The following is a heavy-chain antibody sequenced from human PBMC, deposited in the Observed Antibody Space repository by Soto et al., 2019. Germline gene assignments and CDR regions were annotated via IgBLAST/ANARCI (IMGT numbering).Heavy chain of an antibody. V-gene: IGHV3-23*01. CDR3: AKDLGSGYTYYFDY. CDR1: GFTFSSYA. CDR2: ISGSGGST. Sequence: PGGSLRLSCAASGFTFSSYAMSWVRQAPGKGLEWVSAISGSGGSTYYADSVKGRFTISRDNSTNTLYLQMNSVRAEDTAVYYCAKDLGSGYTYYFDYWGQGTLVTVSS. D-gene: IGHD3-22*01. J-gene: IGHJ4*02.